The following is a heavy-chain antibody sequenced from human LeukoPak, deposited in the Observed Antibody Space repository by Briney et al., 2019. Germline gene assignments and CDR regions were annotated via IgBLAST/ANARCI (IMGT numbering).Heavy chain of an antibody. J-gene: IGHJ4*02. CDR3: ARQTRIAVTGSTAFGY. Sequence: PSETLSLTCTVSSGSISTSSYYWGCIRQPPGRGLVWIRCIYYSGTYYYSPSLKSRSPISVDTSNNQFSLKLSSVTAVDTAVYYCARQTRIAVTGSTAFGYWGQGTLVTVSS. D-gene: IGHD6-19*01. CDR1: SGSISTSSYY. V-gene: IGHV4-39*01. CDR2: IYYSGTY.